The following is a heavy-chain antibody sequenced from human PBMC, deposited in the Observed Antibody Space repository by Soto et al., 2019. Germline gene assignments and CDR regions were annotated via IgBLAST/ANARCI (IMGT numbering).Heavy chain of an antibody. J-gene: IGHJ3*02. CDR1: GFTFSDYY. CDR2: ISSGGSTL. CDR3: ARVSGATILYAFDI. Sequence: GGSLRLSCAASGFTFSDYYMSWIRQAPGKGLEWVSYISSGGSTLYYADSVKGRFTLSRDNAKNSLYLQMNSLRAEDTAVYYCARVSGATILYAFDIWGQGTMVTVSS. V-gene: IGHV3-11*01. D-gene: IGHD5-12*01.